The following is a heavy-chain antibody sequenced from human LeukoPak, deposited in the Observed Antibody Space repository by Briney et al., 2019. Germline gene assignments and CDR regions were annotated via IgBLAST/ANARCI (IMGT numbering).Heavy chain of an antibody. CDR1: GYTFTNYG. D-gene: IGHD2-2*01. CDR2: INPNSGGT. CDR3: ASFHKVPAAGGSLLFDY. V-gene: IGHV1-2*02. Sequence: ASVKVSCKTSGYTFTNYGISWVRQAPGQGLEWMGWINPNSGGTNYAQKFQGRVTMTRDTSISTAYMELSRLRSDDTAVYYCASFHKVPAAGGSLLFDYWGQGTLVTVSS. J-gene: IGHJ4*02.